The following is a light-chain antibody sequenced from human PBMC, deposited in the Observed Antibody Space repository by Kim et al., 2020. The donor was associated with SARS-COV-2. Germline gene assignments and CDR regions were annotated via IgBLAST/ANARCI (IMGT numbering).Light chain of an antibody. V-gene: IGLV1-51*02. CDR1: SSNIGRNY. J-gene: IGLJ1*01. CDR3: GTWDTSLSAGV. CDR2: EDI. Sequence: GQKVIISCSGGSSNIGRNYVSWYQQLPGTAPKLLIYEDINRPSGIPDRFSGSKSGTSATLAITGLQTGDEAEYFCGTWDTSLSAGVFGTGTKVTVL.